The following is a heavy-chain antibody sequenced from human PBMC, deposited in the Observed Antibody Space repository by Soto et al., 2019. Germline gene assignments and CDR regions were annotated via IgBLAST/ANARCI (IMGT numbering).Heavy chain of an antibody. CDR2: ISGSGGST. V-gene: IGHV3-23*01. J-gene: IGHJ3*02. CDR1: GFTFSSDA. CDR3: TASSGWYNAFDI. D-gene: IGHD6-19*01. Sequence: PGGSLRLSCAASGFTFSSDAMSWVRQAPEKGLEWVSAISGSGGSTYYADSVKGRFTISRATSKNTPYLQMNSLSTEDTALYYCTASSGWYNAFDIWGRGTMATVSS.